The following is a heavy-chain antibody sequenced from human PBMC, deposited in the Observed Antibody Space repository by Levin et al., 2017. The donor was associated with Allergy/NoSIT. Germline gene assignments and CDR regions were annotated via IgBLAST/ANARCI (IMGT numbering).Heavy chain of an antibody. V-gene: IGHV4-59*08. Sequence: SETLSLTCTVSSASISSYYWSWIRQPPGKGLEWIGYVFYSRTTNYNPSLKRRVTMSVDTSKNQFSLSLSSVTAADTAVYYCATSSSGNYYHLDSWGQGTLVTVSS. CDR3: ATSSSGNYYHLDS. CDR2: VFYSRTT. CDR1: SASISSYY. D-gene: IGHD3-22*01. J-gene: IGHJ4*02.